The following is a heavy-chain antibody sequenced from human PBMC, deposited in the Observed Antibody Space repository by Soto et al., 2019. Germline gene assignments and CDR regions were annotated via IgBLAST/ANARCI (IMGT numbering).Heavy chain of an antibody. CDR2: ISGSGGST. D-gene: IGHD2-2*01. V-gene: IGHV3-23*01. Sequence: GGSLRLSCAASGFTFSSYAMSWVRQAPGKGLEWVSAISGSGGSTYYADSVKGRFTISRDNSKNTLYLQMNSLRTEDTAVYYCAKDGGRDIVVVPAAFYIDSWGQGTLVTVSS. CDR1: GFTFSSYA. CDR3: AKDGGRDIVVVPAAFYIDS. J-gene: IGHJ4*02.